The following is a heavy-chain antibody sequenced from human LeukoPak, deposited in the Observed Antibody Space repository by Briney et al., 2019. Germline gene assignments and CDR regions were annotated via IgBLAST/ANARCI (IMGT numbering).Heavy chain of an antibody. Sequence: GGSLRLSCAASGFTSSSYWMTWVHQAPGKGLEWVANIKQDGNEKYYVDSVKGRFTISRDNAKNSLYLQMNSLRAEDTAVYYCASGFDSRFFDKWGQGTLVTVSS. V-gene: IGHV3-7*01. CDR2: IKQDGNEK. CDR1: GFTSSSYW. J-gene: IGHJ4*02. D-gene: IGHD3-22*01. CDR3: ASGFDSRFFDK.